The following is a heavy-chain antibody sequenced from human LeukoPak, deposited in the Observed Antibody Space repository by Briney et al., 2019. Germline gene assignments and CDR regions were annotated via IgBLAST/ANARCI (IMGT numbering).Heavy chain of an antibody. CDR2: INHSGST. Sequence: SETLSLTCAVYGGSFSGYYWSWIRQPPGKGLEWIGEINHSGSTNYNPSLKSRVTISVDTSKNQFSLKLSSVTAADTAVYYCARHPGRYCSSTSCPGAFDIWGQGTMVTVSS. CDR3: ARHPGRYCSSTSCPGAFDI. D-gene: IGHD2-2*01. CDR1: GGSFSGYY. J-gene: IGHJ3*02. V-gene: IGHV4-34*01.